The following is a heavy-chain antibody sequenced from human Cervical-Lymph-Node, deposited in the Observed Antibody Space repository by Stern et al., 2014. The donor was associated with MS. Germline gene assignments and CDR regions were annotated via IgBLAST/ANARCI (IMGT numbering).Heavy chain of an antibody. CDR3: VLPSKVTTAAFDV. CDR2: IIPIFDTP. D-gene: IGHD4-17*01. J-gene: IGHJ3*01. V-gene: IGHV1-69*06. Sequence: VQLLESGAEVKMPGSSVNVSCKASGGTFTSFSINWVRQVPGQSLEWMGGIIPIFDTPNLAQKFQGRVTITADSSTSTVYMALNSLRSDDTAVYYCVLPSKVTTAAFDVWGRGTMVTVSS. CDR1: GGTFTSFS.